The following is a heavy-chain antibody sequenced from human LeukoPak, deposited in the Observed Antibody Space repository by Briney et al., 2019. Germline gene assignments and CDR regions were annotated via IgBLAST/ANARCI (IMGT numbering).Heavy chain of an antibody. CDR1: GGSISSSSYY. Sequence: SETLSLTCTVSGGSISSSSYYWGWIRQPPGKGLEWVGSICFSGSSYYNPSLKSRVTISVDTSKNRFSLKLSSVTAADTAVYYCARQAPGYSYGYVYWGQGTLVTVSS. V-gene: IGHV4-39*01. D-gene: IGHD5-18*01. CDR2: ICFSGSS. CDR3: ARQAPGYSYGYVY. J-gene: IGHJ4*02.